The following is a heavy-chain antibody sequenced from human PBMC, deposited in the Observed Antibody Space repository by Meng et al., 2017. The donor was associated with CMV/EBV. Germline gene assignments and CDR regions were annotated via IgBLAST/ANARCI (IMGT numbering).Heavy chain of an antibody. Sequence: ASVKVSCKTSGYTFSSYGIHWVRQAPGQGLEWMGWINPNSGGTNYAQKFQGRVTMTRDTSISTAYMELSRLRSDDTAVYYCARDSAVRYSSSWYPIRYWGQGTLVTVSS. D-gene: IGHD6-13*01. J-gene: IGHJ4*02. CDR1: GYTFSSYG. CDR3: ARDSAVRYSSSWYPIRY. V-gene: IGHV1-2*02. CDR2: INPNSGGT.